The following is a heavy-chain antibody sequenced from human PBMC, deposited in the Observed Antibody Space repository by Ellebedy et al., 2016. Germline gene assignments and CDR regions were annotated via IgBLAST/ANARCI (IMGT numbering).Heavy chain of an antibody. J-gene: IGHJ4*02. CDR1: GFRFRNCA. Sequence: GESLKISXAASGFRFRNCAMHWVRQAPGKGLEWAAVIWADASDEYYVDSVKGRFSIPRDNSENTLFLQMNSLRVEDTGVYYCATGSCGDKSDFGYWGQGTLVTVSS. D-gene: IGHD4-23*01. V-gene: IGHV3-33*01. CDR3: ATGSCGDKSDFGY. CDR2: IWADASDE.